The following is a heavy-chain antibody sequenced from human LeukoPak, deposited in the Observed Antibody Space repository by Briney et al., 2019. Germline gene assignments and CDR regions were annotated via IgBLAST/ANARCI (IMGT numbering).Heavy chain of an antibody. J-gene: IGHJ4*02. CDR1: GDXVSRSSYY. D-gene: IGHD3-22*01. Sequence: SETLSLTCTVSGDXVSRSSYYWTWIRQPPGKGLEWIGYIYYIGSTNYNPSLRSRLTMSVDTSKNQFSLRLSSVIAADTAVYYCARYYDSTGSFDYWGQGTVVTVSS. CDR2: IYYIGST. CDR3: ARYYDSTGSFDY. V-gene: IGHV4-61*01.